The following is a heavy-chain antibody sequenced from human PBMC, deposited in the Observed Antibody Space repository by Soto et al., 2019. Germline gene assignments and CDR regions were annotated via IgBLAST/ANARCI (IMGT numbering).Heavy chain of an antibody. J-gene: IGHJ3*01. CDR3: ARGHEYGGNSEAFEV. CDR1: GGTFRTES. CDR2: ILPFFGTA. Sequence: QVHLVQSGAEVKKPGSSVKVSCKYSGGTFRTESINWVRQAPGQGLEWMGGILPFFGTADYAPRLQGRVTITADGATTTAYMELSSLTSQDTAVHFCARGHEYGGNSEAFEVWGQGTMVTVSS. V-gene: IGHV1-69*13. D-gene: IGHD4-17*01.